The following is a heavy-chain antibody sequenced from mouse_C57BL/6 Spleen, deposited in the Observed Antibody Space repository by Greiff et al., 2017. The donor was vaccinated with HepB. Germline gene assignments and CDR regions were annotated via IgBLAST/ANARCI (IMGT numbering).Heavy chain of an antibody. D-gene: IGHD1-1*01. CDR2: INPDSSTI. CDR3: AREGYYGSTAMDY. CDR1: GIDFSRYW. Sequence: EVKLQQSGGGLVQPGGSLKLSCAASGIDFSRYWMSWVRRAPGKGLEWIGEINPDSSTINYAPSLKDKFIISRDNAKNTLYLQMSKVRSEDTALYYCAREGYYGSTAMDYWGQGTSVTVSS. V-gene: IGHV4-1*01. J-gene: IGHJ4*01.